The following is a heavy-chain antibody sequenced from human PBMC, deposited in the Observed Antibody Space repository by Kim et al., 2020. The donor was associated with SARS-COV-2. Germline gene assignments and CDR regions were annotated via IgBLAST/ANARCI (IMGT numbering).Heavy chain of an antibody. CDR1: GFTFSSYA. CDR3: AKHWDYYDSSGYDPRITRFGAFDI. J-gene: IGHJ3*02. Sequence: LSLTCAASGFTFSSYAMSWVRQAPGKGLEWVSAISGSGGSTYYADSVKGRFTISRDNSKNTLYLQMNSLRAEDTAVYYCAKHWDYYDSSGYDPRITRFGAFDIWGQGTMVTVSS. D-gene: IGHD3-22*01. CDR2: ISGSGGST. V-gene: IGHV3-23*01.